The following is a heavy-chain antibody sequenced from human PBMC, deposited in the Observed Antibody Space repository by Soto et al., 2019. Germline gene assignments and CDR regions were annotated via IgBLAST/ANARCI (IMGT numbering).Heavy chain of an antibody. CDR3: AIVLQGAWYFDL. Sequence: EVQLVESGGGLVQPGGSLTLSCAASGFTFSSYWMHWVRQAPGKGVVWVSRINPDGRGTNYADYENGRFTTSRDNAKHTLSLQMNSLRPEATAVYYCAIVLQGAWYFDLWGSGTLVTVSS. J-gene: IGHJ2*01. CDR1: GFTFSSYW. CDR2: INPDGRGT. V-gene: IGHV3-74*01. D-gene: IGHD3-16*01.